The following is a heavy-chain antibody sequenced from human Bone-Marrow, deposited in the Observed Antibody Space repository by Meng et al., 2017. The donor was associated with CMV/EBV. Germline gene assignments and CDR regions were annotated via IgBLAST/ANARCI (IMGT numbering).Heavy chain of an antibody. CDR1: GGSISSSSYY. CDR3: ASSITGTTSAFDI. V-gene: IGHV4-39*07. CDR2: IYYSGST. Sequence: SETLSLTCTVSGGSISSSSYYWGWIRQPPGKGLEWIGSIYYSGSTYYNPSPKSRVTISVDTSKNQFSLKLSSVTAADTAVYYCASSITGTTSAFDIWGQGTMVTVSS. J-gene: IGHJ3*02. D-gene: IGHD1-7*01.